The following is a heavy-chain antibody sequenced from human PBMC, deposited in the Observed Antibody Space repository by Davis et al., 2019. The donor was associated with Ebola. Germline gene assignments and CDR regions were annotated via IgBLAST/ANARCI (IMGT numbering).Heavy chain of an antibody. CDR3: ARGGVAYSDLDY. D-gene: IGHD2-21*01. CDR1: GYTFTVFY. V-gene: IGHV1-2*06. Sequence: AASVKVSCKASGYTFTVFYVHWVRQAPGQGPEWMGRINPNSGGTNYAQKFQGRVTMTRENSMSTAYMELSSLRSEDTAVYFCARGGVAYSDLDYWGQGTLVAVSS. CDR2: INPNSGGT. J-gene: IGHJ4*02.